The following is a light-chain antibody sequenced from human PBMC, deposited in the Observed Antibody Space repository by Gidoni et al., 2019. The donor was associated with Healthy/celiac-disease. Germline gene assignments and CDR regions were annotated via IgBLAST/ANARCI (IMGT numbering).Light chain of an antibody. J-gene: IGLJ1*01. CDR2: QDT. CDR3: QAWDSNAEF. CDR1: RLGDKY. Sequence: SYDLTQPPSVSVSPGQTASITCSGDRLGDKYTYWYQHKSGQSPVLVMYQDTKRPSGIPERFSGSNSGNTATLTISGTQTLDEADYYCQAWDSNAEFFGTGTKVSVL. V-gene: IGLV3-1*01.